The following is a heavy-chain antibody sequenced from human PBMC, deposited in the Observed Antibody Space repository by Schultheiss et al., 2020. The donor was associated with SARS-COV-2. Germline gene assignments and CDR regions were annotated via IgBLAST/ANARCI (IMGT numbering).Heavy chain of an antibody. Sequence: GESLKISCAASGFTFSNAWMSWVRQAPGKGLEWVGRIKSKTDGGTTDYAAPVKGRFTISRDDSKNTLYLQMNSLKTEDTAVYYCTTDPGYYAVYYYYYYMDVWGKGTTVTFSS. CDR3: TTDPGYYAVYYYYYYMDV. CDR2: IKSKTDGGTT. V-gene: IGHV3-15*01. CDR1: GFTFSNAW. J-gene: IGHJ6*03. D-gene: IGHD3-3*01.